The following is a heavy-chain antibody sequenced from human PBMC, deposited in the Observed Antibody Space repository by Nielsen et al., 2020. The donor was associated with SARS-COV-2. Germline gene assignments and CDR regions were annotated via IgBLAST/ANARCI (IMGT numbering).Heavy chain of an antibody. V-gene: IGHV1-18*01. J-gene: IGHJ4*02. Sequence: ASVKVSCKASGYTFTSYAMNWVRRAPGQGLEWMGWISAYNGNTNYAQKLQGRVTMTTDTSTSTAYMELRSLRSDDTAVYYCARVRCSGGSCYFDYWGQGTLVTVSS. CDR3: ARVRCSGGSCYFDY. CDR2: ISAYNGNT. CDR1: GYTFTSYA. D-gene: IGHD2-15*01.